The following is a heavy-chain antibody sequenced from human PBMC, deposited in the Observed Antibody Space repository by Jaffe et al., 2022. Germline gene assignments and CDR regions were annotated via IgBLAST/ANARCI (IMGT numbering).Heavy chain of an antibody. J-gene: IGHJ4*02. D-gene: IGHD4-17*01. CDR1: GYSISSGYY. CDR3: ARLGDYVGEIGY. V-gene: IGHV4-38-2*01. CDR2: IYHSGST. Sequence: QVQLQESGPGLVKPSETLSLTCAVSGYSISSGYYWGWIRQPPGKGLEWIGSIYHSGSTYYNPSLKSRVTISVDTSKNQFSLKLSSVTAADTAVYYCARLGDYVGEIGYWGQGTLVTVSS.